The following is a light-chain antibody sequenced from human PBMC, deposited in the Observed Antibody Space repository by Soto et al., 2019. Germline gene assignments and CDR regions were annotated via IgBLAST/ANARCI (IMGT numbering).Light chain of an antibody. V-gene: IGLV1-44*01. CDR3: ATWDDVLSAYV. J-gene: IGLJ1*01. CDR2: SNS. CDR1: SSNIGGNT. Sequence: QSVLTQPPSASGTPGQRVTFSCSGSSSNIGGNTVSWFQHLPRTAPKLLIFSNSQRPSGVPDRFSGAKSGTSASLAISGLQSEDEANYYCATWDDVLSAYVFGTGTKVTVL.